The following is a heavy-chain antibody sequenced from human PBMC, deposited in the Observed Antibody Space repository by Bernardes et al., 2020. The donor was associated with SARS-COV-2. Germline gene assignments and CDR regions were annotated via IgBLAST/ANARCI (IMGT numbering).Heavy chain of an antibody. CDR1: GFTFSSYA. Sequence: GGSLRLSCAASGFTFSSYAMNWVRQAAGKGLEWVGRIKSRADGGTTDYAAPVKGRFTISRDDSTNTLFLQMNSLKVEDTAVYFCTSSSIKWYRVDYWGQGNLVTVST. CDR2: IKSRADGGTT. J-gene: IGHJ4*02. D-gene: IGHD6-13*01. CDR3: TSSSIKWYRVDY. V-gene: IGHV3-15*01.